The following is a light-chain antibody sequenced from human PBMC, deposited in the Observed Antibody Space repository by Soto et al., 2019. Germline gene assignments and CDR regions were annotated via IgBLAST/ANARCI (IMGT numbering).Light chain of an antibody. CDR1: SSDVGTYNF. CDR3: SSYSSTSTPWV. J-gene: IGLJ3*02. Sequence: QSALTQPASVSESPGQSITISCTGTSSDVGTYNFVSWYQQHPGKAPKLMIYEVSSRPSGVSNRFSGSKSGNTASLTISGLQAEDEADYYCSSYSSTSTPWVFGGGTKVTVL. V-gene: IGLV2-14*01. CDR2: EVS.